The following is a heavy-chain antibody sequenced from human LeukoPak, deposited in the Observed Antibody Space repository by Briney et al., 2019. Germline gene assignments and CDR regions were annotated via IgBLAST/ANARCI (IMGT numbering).Heavy chain of an antibody. Sequence: PGGSLRLSCAASGLTFSGFGLRWIRQAPGKGLEWVAVIYYDGSNNFYSDSVKGRFTISRDNSKNTVFLQMSSLRAEDTAVYYGARDHQPGYHDSLGFNWIDPWGQGTLVSVSS. D-gene: IGHD3-22*01. CDR1: GLTFSGFG. CDR3: ARDHQPGYHDSLGFNWIDP. V-gene: IGHV3-30*12. J-gene: IGHJ5*02. CDR2: IYYDGSNN.